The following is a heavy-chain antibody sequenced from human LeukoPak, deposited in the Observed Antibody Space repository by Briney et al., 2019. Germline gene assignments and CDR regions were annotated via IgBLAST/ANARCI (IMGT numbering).Heavy chain of an antibody. V-gene: IGHV3-15*07. D-gene: IGHD1-26*01. Sequence: GGSLRLSCATSGFTFSNAWMNWVRQAPGKGLEWVGRIRSNSDGGTTDYAAPVKGRFTLSRDDSKTTLYLQMNSLRAEDTAIYYCAKYGPQDSGSSHFDYWGQGALVTVSS. J-gene: IGHJ4*02. CDR2: IRSNSDGGTT. CDR1: GFTFSNAW. CDR3: AKYGPQDSGSSHFDY.